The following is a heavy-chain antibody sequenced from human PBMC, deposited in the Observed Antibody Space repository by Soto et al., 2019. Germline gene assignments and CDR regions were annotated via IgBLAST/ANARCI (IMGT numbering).Heavy chain of an antibody. CDR2: IYYSGST. Sequence: SETLSLTCTVSGGSISSYYWSWIRQPPGKGLEWIGYIYYSGSTKYNPSLKSRVTISVDTSKNRFSLRLSSVTAADTAVYYCARVWGSAFDFWGQGTMVTVSS. D-gene: IGHD7-27*01. J-gene: IGHJ3*01. V-gene: IGHV4-59*01. CDR3: ARVWGSAFDF. CDR1: GGSISSYY.